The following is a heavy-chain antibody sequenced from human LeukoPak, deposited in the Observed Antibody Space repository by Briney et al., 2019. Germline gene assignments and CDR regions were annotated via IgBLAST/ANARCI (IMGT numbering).Heavy chain of an antibody. J-gene: IGHJ4*02. CDR3: ARSRPYSSSWYPHYFDY. CDR2: IYPGDSDT. CDR1: GYSFTSYW. V-gene: IGHV5-51*01. D-gene: IGHD6-13*01. Sequence: GESLEISCKGSGYSFTSYWIGWVRQMPGEGLEWMGIIYPGDSDTRYSPSFQGQVTISADKSISTAYLQWSSLKASDTAMYYCARSRPYSSSWYPHYFDYWGQGTLVTVSS.